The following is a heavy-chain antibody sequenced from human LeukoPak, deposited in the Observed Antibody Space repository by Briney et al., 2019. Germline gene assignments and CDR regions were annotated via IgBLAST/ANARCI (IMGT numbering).Heavy chain of an antibody. Sequence: GASLRLSCAASGFTFSNYAMSWVRQAPGKGLEWVSAITGGGSGIYYADSMKSRFTISRDNSKNTPYLQINSLRAEDTAVYYCAKWGDYDVLTGYYVSDYWGQGTLVTVSS. CDR1: GFTFSNYA. J-gene: IGHJ4*02. V-gene: IGHV3-23*01. D-gene: IGHD3-9*01. CDR3: AKWGDYDVLTGYYVSDY. CDR2: ITGGGSGI.